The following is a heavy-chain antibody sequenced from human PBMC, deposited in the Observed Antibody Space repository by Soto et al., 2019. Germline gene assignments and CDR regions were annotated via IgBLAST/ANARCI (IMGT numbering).Heavy chain of an antibody. CDR2: IRSKAYGGTT. CDR1: GFTFGDYA. J-gene: IGHJ4*02. D-gene: IGHD6-13*01. Sequence: GSLRLYCTASGFTFGDYAMSWFRQAPGKGLEWVGFIRSKAYGGTTEYAASVKGRFTISRDDSKSIAYLQMNSLKTEDTAVYYCTRDPRRTGYSSSWYSYWGQGTLVTVSS. CDR3: TRDPRRTGYSSSWYSY. V-gene: IGHV3-49*03.